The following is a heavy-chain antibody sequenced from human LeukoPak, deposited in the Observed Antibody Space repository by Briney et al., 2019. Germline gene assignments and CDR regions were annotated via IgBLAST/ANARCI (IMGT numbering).Heavy chain of an antibody. Sequence: SETLSLTCTVSGDSITNSWWSWVRQSPGKGLEGIGYIYATGTTNYNPSLMSRVTFSVDKSKSQSSLRLSSVTAADTAVYYCARQRRQSFSSPLYHFDYWGQGTLVTVSS. D-gene: IGHD2/OR15-2a*01. V-gene: IGHV4-4*09. CDR3: ARQRRQSFSSPLYHFDY. CDR2: IYATGTT. CDR1: GDSITNSW. J-gene: IGHJ4*02.